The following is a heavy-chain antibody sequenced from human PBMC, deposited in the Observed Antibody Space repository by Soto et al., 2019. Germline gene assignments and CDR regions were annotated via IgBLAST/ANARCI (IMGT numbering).Heavy chain of an antibody. J-gene: IGHJ4*02. CDR3: ARSTIAPRLFMSPFDY. D-gene: IGHD6-6*01. V-gene: IGHV4-39*01. CDR1: GGSISSTNFY. CDR2: IYNSGDT. Sequence: SETLSLTCTVSGGSISSTNFYWGWIRQPPGKGLECIGSIYNSGDTYYNPSLKSRVTISVDTSKNQFSLKLTSVTAADTAVYYCARSTIAPRLFMSPFDYWGQVTLVTVS.